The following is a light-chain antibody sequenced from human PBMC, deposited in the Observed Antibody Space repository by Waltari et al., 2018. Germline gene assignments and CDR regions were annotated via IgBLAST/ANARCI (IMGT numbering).Light chain of an antibody. CDR3: QQYYNWPYT. J-gene: IGKJ2*01. CDR1: QSVDSN. Sequence: DIVMTQSPATLSVSPGERDTLSCRASQSVDSNLAWYQQKPGQPPRLLLYGASTRATGVPARFSGSGSGTEFTLTISSLQSADFAVYYCQQYYNWPYTFGQGTKLEIK. CDR2: GAS. V-gene: IGKV3-15*01.